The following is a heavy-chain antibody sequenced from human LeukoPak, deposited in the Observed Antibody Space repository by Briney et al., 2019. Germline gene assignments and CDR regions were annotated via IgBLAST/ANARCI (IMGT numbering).Heavy chain of an antibody. J-gene: IGHJ1*01. V-gene: IGHV4-61*02. Sequence: PSQTLSLTCTVSGGSISSGSYYWSWIRQPAGKGLEWIGRIYTSGSTNYNPSLKSRVTISVDTSKNQFSLKLSSVTAADTAVYYCAREGPWWLYRNGFQHWGQGTLVTVSS. CDR3: AREGPWWLYRNGFQH. CDR2: IYTSGST. CDR1: GGSISSGSYY. D-gene: IGHD3-3*01.